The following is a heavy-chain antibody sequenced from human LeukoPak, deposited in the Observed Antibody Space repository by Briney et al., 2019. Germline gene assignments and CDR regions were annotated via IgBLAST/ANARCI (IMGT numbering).Heavy chain of an antibody. V-gene: IGHV1-2*02. D-gene: IGHD2-15*01. CDR2: INPNSGGT. Sequence: ASVKVSCKASGYTFTGYYMHWVRQSPGQGREWMGWINPNSGGTNYAQKFQGRVTMTRDTSISTAYMELSRLRSDDAAVYYWARAVVVVAATILYKWFDPWGQGTLVTVSS. J-gene: IGHJ5*02. CDR3: ARAVVVVAATILYKWFDP. CDR1: GYTFTGYY.